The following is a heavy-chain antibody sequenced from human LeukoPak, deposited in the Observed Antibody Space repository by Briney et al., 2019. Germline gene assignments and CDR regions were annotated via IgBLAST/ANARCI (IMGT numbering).Heavy chain of an antibody. D-gene: IGHD2-2*01. V-gene: IGHV3-21*01. CDR3: ARGHSVVVPAAIHVSSYYYYYMDV. CDR2: ISSSSSYI. Sequence: PGGSLRLSCAASGFTFSSYSMNWVRQAPGKGLEWVSSISSSSSYIYYADSVKGRFTISRDNAKNSLYLQMNSLRAEDTAVYYCARGHSVVVPAAIHVSSYYYYYMDVWGKGTTVTVSS. J-gene: IGHJ6*03. CDR1: GFTFSSYS.